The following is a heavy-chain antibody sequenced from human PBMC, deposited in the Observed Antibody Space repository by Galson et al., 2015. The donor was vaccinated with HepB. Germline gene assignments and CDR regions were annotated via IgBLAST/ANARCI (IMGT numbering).Heavy chain of an antibody. CDR3: ARDRQGRTSPRTLLGY. Sequence: SLRLSCAASGFTFSSYAMHWVRQAPGKGLEWAAVISYDGSNKNYADSVKGRFTISRDNSKNTLYLQMNSLRAEDTAVYYCARDRQGRTSPRTLLGYWGQGTLVTVSS. CDR1: GFTFSSYA. CDR2: ISYDGSNK. J-gene: IGHJ4*02. V-gene: IGHV3-30-3*01. D-gene: IGHD1-14*01.